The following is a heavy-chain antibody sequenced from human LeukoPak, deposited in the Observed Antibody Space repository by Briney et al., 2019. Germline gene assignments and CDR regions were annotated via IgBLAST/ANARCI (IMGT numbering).Heavy chain of an antibody. V-gene: IGHV5-10-1*01. CDR3: ARHRSDSSGYSYYYYGMDV. CDR2: IDPSDSYT. D-gene: IGHD3-22*01. CDR1: GYSLTSYW. J-gene: IGHJ6*02. Sequence: GESLKISCKGSGYSLTSYWISWVRQMPGKGLEWMGRIDPSDSYTNYSPSFQGHVTISADKSISTAYLQWSSLKASDTAMYYCARHRSDSSGYSYYYYGMDVWGQGTTVTVSS.